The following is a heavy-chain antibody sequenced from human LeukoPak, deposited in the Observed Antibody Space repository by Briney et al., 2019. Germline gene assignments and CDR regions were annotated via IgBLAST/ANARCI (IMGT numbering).Heavy chain of an antibody. D-gene: IGHD6-19*01. Sequence: PGGSLRLSCAASGFTVSSNYMSWVRQAPGKGLEWVSVIYSGGSTYYADSVKGRFTISRDNSKNTLYLQTNSLTAEDTAVYYCARDSSTGWYHGYWGQGTLVTVSS. CDR1: GFTVSSNY. V-gene: IGHV3-66*01. J-gene: IGHJ4*02. CDR3: ARDSSTGWYHGY. CDR2: IYSGGST.